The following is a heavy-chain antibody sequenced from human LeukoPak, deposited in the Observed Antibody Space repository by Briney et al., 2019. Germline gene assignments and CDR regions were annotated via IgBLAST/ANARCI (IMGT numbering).Heavy chain of an antibody. V-gene: IGHV3-13*05. D-gene: IGHD3-10*01. CDR3: SRGGGLAGNAFDI. CDR1: KFTFSNYD. Sequence: GGSLRLSCAASKFTFSNYDMHWVRQAPGKGLEWVSSIGTAGDPYYAGSVKGRFTISRENAKNSFYLQMNSLRAGDTAVYYCSRGGGLAGNAFDIWGQGTMVTVSS. CDR2: IGTAGDP. J-gene: IGHJ3*02.